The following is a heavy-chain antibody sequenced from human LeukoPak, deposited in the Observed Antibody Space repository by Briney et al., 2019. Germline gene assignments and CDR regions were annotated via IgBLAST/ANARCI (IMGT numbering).Heavy chain of an antibody. Sequence: GESLKISSKGPGYSFTSFWSGWVRQMPGKGLEWMRIIYPGDSDTRYSPFFQGQVTISDEKSISPAYLQWSSLKAWEHGMYYCARYGSGSLNYGGRGTLVTVSS. CDR1: GYSFTSFW. CDR2: IYPGDSDT. CDR3: ARYGSGSLNY. J-gene: IGHJ4*02. V-gene: IGHV5-51*01. D-gene: IGHD3-10*01.